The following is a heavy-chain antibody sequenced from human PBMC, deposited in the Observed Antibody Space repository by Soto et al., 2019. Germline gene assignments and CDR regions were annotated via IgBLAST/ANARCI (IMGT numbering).Heavy chain of an antibody. CDR3: ARDRGQWLVDGAADAFDI. CDR2: ISAYNGNT. Sequence: GASVKVCCKASGYTFTSYGISWVRQAPGQGLERMGWISAYNGNTNYAQKLQGRVTMTTDTSTSTAYMELRSLRSDDTAVYYCARDRGQWLVDGAADAFDIWGQGTMVTVSS. CDR1: GYTFTSYG. V-gene: IGHV1-18*01. D-gene: IGHD6-19*01. J-gene: IGHJ3*02.